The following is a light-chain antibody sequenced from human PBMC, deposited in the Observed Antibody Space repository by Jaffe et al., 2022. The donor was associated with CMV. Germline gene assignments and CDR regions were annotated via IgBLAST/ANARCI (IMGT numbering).Light chain of an antibody. J-gene: IGKJ4*01. V-gene: IGKV2-28*01. CDR2: LGS. CDR3: MQALHNPLT. CDR1: QSLLHSNGYTY. Sequence: DIVMTQSPLSLPVTPGEPASISCRSSQSLLHSNGYTYLDWYLQKPGQSPQLLIFLGSNRASGVPDRFSGSGSGTDFTLKISRVEAEDVGVYYCMQALHNPLTFGGGTKVEIK.